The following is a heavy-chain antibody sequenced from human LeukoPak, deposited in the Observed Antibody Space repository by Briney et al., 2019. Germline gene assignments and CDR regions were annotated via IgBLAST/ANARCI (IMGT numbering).Heavy chain of an antibody. V-gene: IGHV4-59*12. D-gene: IGHD3-10*01. Sequence: SETLSLTCTVSGDSISSYYWSWIRQPPGKGLEWIGYIYYSGSTNYNPSLKSRVTISVDTSKNQFSLKLSSVTAADTAVYYCARSVRRLYGSGRSNWFDPWGQGTLVTVSS. J-gene: IGHJ5*02. CDR3: ARSVRRLYGSGRSNWFDP. CDR2: IYYSGST. CDR1: GDSISSYY.